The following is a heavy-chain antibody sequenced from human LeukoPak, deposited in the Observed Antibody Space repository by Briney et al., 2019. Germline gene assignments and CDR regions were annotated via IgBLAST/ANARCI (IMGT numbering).Heavy chain of an antibody. J-gene: IGHJ4*02. CDR2: INHSGST. Sequence: SETLSLTCAVYGGSFSGYYWSWIRQPPGKGLEWIGEINHSGSTNYNPSLKSRVTISVDTSKNQFSLKLSSVTAADTAVYYCARGPLFVAAAAPTLHFDYWGQGTLVTVSS. D-gene: IGHD6-13*01. V-gene: IGHV4-34*01. CDR3: ARGPLFVAAAAPTLHFDY. CDR1: GGSFSGYY.